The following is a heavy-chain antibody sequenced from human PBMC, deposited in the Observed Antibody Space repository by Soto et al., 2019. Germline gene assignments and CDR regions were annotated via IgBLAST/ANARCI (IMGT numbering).Heavy chain of an antibody. Sequence: QVHLVQSGAEVREPGASVKVSCKASGYTFTDFAIHWVRQAPGQRPEWMGWINCGNGKTDYSQKFQGRITITRDTAASTAYMDLSSLRSENTAVYYCARDFGYQLLYYWGQGPLVTVSS. J-gene: IGHJ4*02. V-gene: IGHV1-3*01. D-gene: IGHD2-2*01. CDR2: INCGNGKT. CDR1: GYTFTDFA. CDR3: ARDFGYQLLYY.